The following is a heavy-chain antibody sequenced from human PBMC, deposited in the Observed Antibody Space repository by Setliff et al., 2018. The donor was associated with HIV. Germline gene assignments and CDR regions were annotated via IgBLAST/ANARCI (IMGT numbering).Heavy chain of an antibody. D-gene: IGHD3-3*01. CDR3: ATTTIFEVPRYYYYYMDV. J-gene: IGHJ6*03. CDR2: IYYSGST. V-gene: IGHV4-39*01. CDR1: GGSISSSSYY. Sequence: KPSETLSLTCTVSGGSISSSSYYWGWIRQPPGKGLEWIGSIYYSGSTYYNPSLKSRVTISVDTSKNQFSLKLSSVTAADTAVYYCATTTIFEVPRYYYYYMDVWGKGTTVTV.